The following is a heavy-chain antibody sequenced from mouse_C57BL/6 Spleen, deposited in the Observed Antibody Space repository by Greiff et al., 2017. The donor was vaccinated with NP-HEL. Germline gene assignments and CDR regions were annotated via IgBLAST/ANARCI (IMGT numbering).Heavy chain of an antibody. CDR3: ARADSSGRYYFDY. CDR2: IYWDDDK. V-gene: IGHV8-12*01. D-gene: IGHD3-2*02. J-gene: IGHJ2*01. Sequence: QVTLKECGPGILQSSQTLSLTCSFSGFSLSTSGMGVSWIRQPSGKGLEWLAHIYWDDDKRYNPSLKSRLTISKDTSRNQVFLKITSVDTADTATYYCARADSSGRYYFDYWGQGTTLTVSS. CDR1: GFSLSTSGMG.